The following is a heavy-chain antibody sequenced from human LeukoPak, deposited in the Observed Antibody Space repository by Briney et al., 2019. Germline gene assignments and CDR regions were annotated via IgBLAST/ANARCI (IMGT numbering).Heavy chain of an antibody. Sequence: PGGSLRLSCAASGFTFSTYAMIWVRQAPGKGLEWVSAIFGNGRTAYSADSVKGRFAISRDNSKNTLYLQMNSLRAEDTAVYYCARGRYDWNDVGYFDYWGQGTLVSVSS. CDR2: IFGNGRTA. CDR3: ARGRYDWNDVGYFDY. V-gene: IGHV3-23*01. D-gene: IGHD1-1*01. CDR1: GFTFSTYA. J-gene: IGHJ4*02.